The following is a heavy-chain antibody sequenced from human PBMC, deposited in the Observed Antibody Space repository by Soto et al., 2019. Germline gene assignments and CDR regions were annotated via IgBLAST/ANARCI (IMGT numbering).Heavy chain of an antibody. J-gene: IGHJ6*02. CDR2: ISGSGGST. D-gene: IGHD3-3*01. V-gene: IGHV3-23*01. Sequence: GSLRRSCAASGFTFSSYAMSWVRQAPGKGLEWVSAISGSGGSTYYADSVKGRFTISRDNSKNTLYLQMNSLRAEDTAVYYCAKDXYYDFWSGYPLDYYYYGMDVWGQGTTVTVSS. CDR1: GFTFSSYA. CDR3: AKDXYYDFWSGYPLDYYYYGMDV.